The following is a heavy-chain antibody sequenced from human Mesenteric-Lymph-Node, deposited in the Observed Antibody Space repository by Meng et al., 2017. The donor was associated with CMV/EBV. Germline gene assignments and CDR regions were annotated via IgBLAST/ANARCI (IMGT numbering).Heavy chain of an antibody. CDR1: GGSISTSTHY. Sequence: SETLSLTCIVSGGSISTSTHYWGWIRQPPGKGLEWIGSIYYSGTTYYNPSLKSRITISEDTSKNQFSLKLTSATAADTAVYWCARHSSSGWYYWFDSWGQGTLVTVSS. D-gene: IGHD6-19*01. CDR3: ARHSSSGWYYWFDS. J-gene: IGHJ5*01. V-gene: IGHV4-39*01. CDR2: IYYSGTT.